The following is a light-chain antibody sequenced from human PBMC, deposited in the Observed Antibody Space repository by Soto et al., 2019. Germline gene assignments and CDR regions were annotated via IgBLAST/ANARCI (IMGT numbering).Light chain of an antibody. Sequence: EIVMTQSPATLSVSPGERVTLPCRASQNVNSNVAWYQQKPGQAPRLLIYRASTRATGVPDRFSGSGSGTGFTLTISSLQSEDFAVYSCQQYNNWPPAEFRVGQGTKVDIK. V-gene: IGKV3-15*01. CDR2: RAS. CDR3: QQYNNWPPAEFR. J-gene: IGKJ2*01. CDR1: QNVNSN.